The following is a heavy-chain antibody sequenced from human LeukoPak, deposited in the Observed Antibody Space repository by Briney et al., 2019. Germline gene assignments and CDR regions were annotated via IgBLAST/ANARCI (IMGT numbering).Heavy chain of an antibody. J-gene: IGHJ6*03. CDR3: AREGEYCGSTTCYAGIRGPPDMRKYYYYYYMDV. Sequence: PSETLSLTCTVSGGSISSGTYYWNWIRQPAGKGLEWIGRIYTSGRTNYNPSLKSRVTISVDTSKNQFSLKLSSVTAADTAVYYCAREGEYCGSTTCYAGIRGPPDMRKYYYYYYMDVWGKGTTVIISS. V-gene: IGHV4-61*02. CDR1: GGSISSGTYY. CDR2: IYTSGRT. D-gene: IGHD2-2*01.